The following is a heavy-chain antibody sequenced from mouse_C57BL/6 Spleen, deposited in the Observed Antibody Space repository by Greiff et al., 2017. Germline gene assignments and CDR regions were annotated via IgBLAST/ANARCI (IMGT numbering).Heavy chain of an antibody. CDR3: TKAYYSNYEPYYFDY. D-gene: IGHD2-5*01. CDR1: GYTFTSYW. CDR2: IYPGNSDT. J-gene: IGHJ2*01. V-gene: IGHV1-5*01. Sequence: VQLQQSGTVLARPGASVKMSCKTSGYTFTSYWMHWVKQRPGQGLEWIGAIYPGNSDTSYNQKFKGKAKLTAVTSASTAYMELSSLTNEDSAVYYCTKAYYSNYEPYYFDYWGQGTTLTVSS.